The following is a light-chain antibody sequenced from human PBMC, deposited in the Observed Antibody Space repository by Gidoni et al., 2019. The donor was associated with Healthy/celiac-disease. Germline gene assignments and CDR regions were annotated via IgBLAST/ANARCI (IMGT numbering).Light chain of an antibody. V-gene: IGKV3-11*01. J-gene: IGKJ1*01. Sequence: EIVLTQSPATLSLSPGERATLSCRASQSVSSYLAWYQQKPVQAPRLLIYDASNRATGIPARFSVSGSGTDFTLTISSLEPEDFAVYYCQQRSNWPPWTFGQGTKVEIK. CDR2: DAS. CDR3: QQRSNWPPWT. CDR1: QSVSSY.